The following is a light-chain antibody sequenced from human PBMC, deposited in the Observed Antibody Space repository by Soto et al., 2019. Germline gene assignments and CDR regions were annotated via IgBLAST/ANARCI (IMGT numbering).Light chain of an antibody. CDR3: QQYANWPLT. CDR1: QSVGTN. V-gene: IGKV3-15*01. CDR2: KTS. J-gene: IGKJ4*02. Sequence: EVVMTQSPATVSVSPGERTSLSCRASQSVGTNLGWYQQKPCQAPRLLISKTSIRATGVSARFSGSGSGTEFTLSISSLQSEDFAVYYCQQYANWPLTFGGGTKVDIK.